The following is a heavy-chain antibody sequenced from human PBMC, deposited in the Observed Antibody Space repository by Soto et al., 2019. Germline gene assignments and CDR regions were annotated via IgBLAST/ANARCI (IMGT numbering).Heavy chain of an antibody. CDR1: GYSFTSYW. CDR2: IYPGDSDT. CDR3: ARHGEQLPPMPGYYYYYMDV. V-gene: IGHV5-51*01. J-gene: IGHJ6*03. D-gene: IGHD2-2*01. Sequence: GESLKISCKGSGYSFTSYWIGWVRQMPGKGLEWMGIIYPGDSDTRYSPSFQGQVTISADKSISTAYLQWSSLKASDTAMYYCARHGEQLPPMPGYYYYYMDVWGKGTTVTVSS.